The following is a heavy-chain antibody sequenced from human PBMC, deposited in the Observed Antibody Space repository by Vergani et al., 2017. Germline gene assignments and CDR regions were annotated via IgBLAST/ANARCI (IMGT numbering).Heavy chain of an antibody. J-gene: IGHJ5*02. CDR2: IYYSGST. CDR1: RGSISSSSYY. Sequence: QLQLQESGPGLVKPSETLSLTCTVSRGSISSSSYYWGWIRQPPGKGLEWIGSIYYSGSTYYTPSLKSRVTISVDTSKNQFSLKLSSVTAADTAVYYCARDVNWFDPWGQGTLVTVSS. CDR3: ARDVNWFDP. V-gene: IGHV4-39*07.